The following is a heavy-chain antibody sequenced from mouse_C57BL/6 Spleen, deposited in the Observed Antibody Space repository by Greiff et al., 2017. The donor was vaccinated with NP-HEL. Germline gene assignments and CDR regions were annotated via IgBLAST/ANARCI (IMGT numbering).Heavy chain of an antibody. V-gene: IGHV1-61*01. CDR3: ARSSYYYGSSGYFGV. CDR2: IYPSDSET. D-gene: IGHD1-1*01. J-gene: IGHJ1*03. Sequence: VQLQQPGAELVRPGSSVKLSCKASGYTFTSYWMDWVKQRPGQGLEWIGNIYPSDSETHYNQKFKDKATLTVDKSSSTAYMQLSSLTSEDSAVYYCARSSYYYGSSGYFGVWGTGTTVTVSS. CDR1: GYTFTSYW.